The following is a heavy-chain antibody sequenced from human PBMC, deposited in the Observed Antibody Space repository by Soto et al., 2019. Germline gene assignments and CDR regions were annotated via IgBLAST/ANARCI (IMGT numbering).Heavy chain of an antibody. Sequence: PGGSLRLSCAASGFTFSSFAMSWVRQAPGKGLEWVSSIIGSGFTTYYTDSVKGRFTISRDNSKNTLHLQMNGLRAEDTAVYYCAKGMGSGYFYASDYWGQGTLVTVSS. V-gene: IGHV3-23*01. CDR3: AKGMGSGYFYASDY. CDR1: GFTFSSFA. CDR2: IIGSGFTT. D-gene: IGHD3-22*01. J-gene: IGHJ4*02.